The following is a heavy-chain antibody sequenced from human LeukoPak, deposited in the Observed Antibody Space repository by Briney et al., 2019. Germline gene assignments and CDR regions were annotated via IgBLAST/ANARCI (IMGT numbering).Heavy chain of an antibody. J-gene: IGHJ1*01. V-gene: IGHV3-43D*03. CDR2: ISWDGGST. CDR3: AKDLNPGIAAAGTGYFQH. CDR1: GSTFDDYA. Sequence: GGSLRLSCAASGSTFDDYAMHWVRQAPGKGLEWVSLISWDGGSTYYADSVKGRFTISRDNSKNSLYLQMNSLRAEDTALYYCAKDLNPGIAAAGTGYFQHWGQGTLVTVSS. D-gene: IGHD6-13*01.